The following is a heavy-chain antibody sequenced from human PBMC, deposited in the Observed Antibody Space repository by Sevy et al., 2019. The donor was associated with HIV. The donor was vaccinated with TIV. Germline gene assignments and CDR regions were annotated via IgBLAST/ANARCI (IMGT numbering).Heavy chain of an antibody. D-gene: IGHD3-22*01. CDR2: IIPISATA. CDR3: ASTDYYDSAGYYLYAFDI. Sequence: ASVKVSCKAFGGTFSSYAISWVRQAPGQGLEWMGGIIPISATANYSQKFQGRVTITADESTSTAYMEMNGLRSEDTAVYYCASTDYYDSAGYYLYAFDIWGQRTVVTVSS. J-gene: IGHJ3*02. CDR1: GGTFSSYA. V-gene: IGHV1-69*13.